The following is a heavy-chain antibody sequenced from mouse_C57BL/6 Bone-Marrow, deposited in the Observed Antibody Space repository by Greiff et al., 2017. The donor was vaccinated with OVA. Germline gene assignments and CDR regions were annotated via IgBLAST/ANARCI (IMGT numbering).Heavy chain of an antibody. CDR3: TTYVTVVSDY. D-gene: IGHD1-1*01. J-gene: IGHJ2*01. CDR2: IDPENGDT. Sequence: EVQLQQSGAELVRPGASVKLSCTASGFNIKDDYMHWVKQRPEQGLEWIGWIDPENGDTEYASKFQGKATITADTSSNTDYLQLSSLTAEDSAVYYGTTYVTVVSDYWGQGTTLTVSS. V-gene: IGHV14-4*01. CDR1: GFNIKDDY.